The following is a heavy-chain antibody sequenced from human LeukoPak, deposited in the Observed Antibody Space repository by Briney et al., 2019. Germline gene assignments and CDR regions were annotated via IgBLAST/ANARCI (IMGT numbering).Heavy chain of an antibody. D-gene: IGHD3-10*01. V-gene: IGHV3-48*03. CDR1: GFTFSSYE. CDR2: ISSSGSTI. CDR3: ARVLWFGELLGGYFDY. Sequence: GGSLRLSCAASGFTFSSYEMNWVRQAPGKGLEWVSYISSSGSTIYYADSVKGRFTISRDNAKNSLYLQMNSLRAEDTAVYYCARVLWFGELLGGYFDYWGQGTLVTVSS. J-gene: IGHJ4*02.